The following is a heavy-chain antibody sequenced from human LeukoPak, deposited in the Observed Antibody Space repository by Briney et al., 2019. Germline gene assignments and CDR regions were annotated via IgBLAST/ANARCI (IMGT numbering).Heavy chain of an antibody. CDR1: GFTFSSYS. Sequence: GGSLRLSCAASGFTFSSYSMNWVRQAPGKGLEWVSSISSSSSYIYYADSVKGRFTISRDNAKNSLYLQMNSLRAEDTALYYCAPSSSWYGDAFDIWGQGTMVTVSS. CDR2: ISSSSSYI. CDR3: APSSSWYGDAFDI. V-gene: IGHV3-21*04. J-gene: IGHJ3*02. D-gene: IGHD6-13*01.